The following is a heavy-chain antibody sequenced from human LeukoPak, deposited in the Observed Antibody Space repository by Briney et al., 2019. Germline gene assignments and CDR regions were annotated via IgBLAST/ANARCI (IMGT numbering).Heavy chain of an antibody. D-gene: IGHD3-3*01. CDR2: IYTSGST. J-gene: IGHJ5*02. Sequence: SETLSLTCTVSGGSISSGSYYWSWIRQPAGKGLEWIGRIYTSGSTNYNPSLKSRVTISVDTSKNQFSLKLSSVTAADTAVYYCAREVNDFWSGYVQGIDPWGQGTLVTVSS. CDR3: AREVNDFWSGYVQGIDP. CDR1: GGSISSGSYY. V-gene: IGHV4-61*02.